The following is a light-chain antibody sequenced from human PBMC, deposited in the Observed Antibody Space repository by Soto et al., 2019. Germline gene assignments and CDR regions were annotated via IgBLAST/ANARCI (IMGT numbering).Light chain of an antibody. V-gene: IGKV3-20*01. J-gene: IGKJ4*01. CDR3: QQYGVTPPNT. CDR1: QSISSNY. Sequence: ELVLTQSPGSLSLSPGERATLSCRASQSISSNYLAWYQQKPGQAPRLLIYGASTRATGIPDRFSGSGSGADFTLTISGLEPEDFGLYYCQQYGVTPPNTFGGGTKVDI. CDR2: GAS.